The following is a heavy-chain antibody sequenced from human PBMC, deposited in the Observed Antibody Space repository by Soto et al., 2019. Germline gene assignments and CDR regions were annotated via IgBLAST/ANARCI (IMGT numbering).Heavy chain of an antibody. CDR2: INPSGGST. CDR3: AGEAVTGGYYYGMDV. Sequence: ASVKVSCKASGYTFTSYYMHWVRQAPGQGLEWMGIINPSGGSTSYAQKFQGRVTMTRDTSTSTVYMELSSLRSEDTAVYYCAGEAVTGGYYYGMDVWGQGTTVTVSS. J-gene: IGHJ6*02. CDR1: GYTFTSYY. V-gene: IGHV1-46*01. D-gene: IGHD4-17*01.